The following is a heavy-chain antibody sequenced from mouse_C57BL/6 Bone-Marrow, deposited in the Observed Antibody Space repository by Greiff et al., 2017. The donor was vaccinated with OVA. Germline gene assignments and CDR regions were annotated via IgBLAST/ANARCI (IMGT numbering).Heavy chain of an antibody. J-gene: IGHJ1*03. V-gene: IGHV14-4*01. D-gene: IGHD1-1*01. Sequence: VQLQQSGAELVRPGASVKLSCTASGFNIKDDYMHWVKQRPEQGLEWIGWIDPENGDTEYASKFQGKATITADTSSNTAYLQLSSLTSEDTAVYYCTTSSPSYGSSHWYFDVWGTGTTVTVSS. CDR1: GFNIKDDY. CDR2: IDPENGDT. CDR3: TTSSPSYGSSHWYFDV.